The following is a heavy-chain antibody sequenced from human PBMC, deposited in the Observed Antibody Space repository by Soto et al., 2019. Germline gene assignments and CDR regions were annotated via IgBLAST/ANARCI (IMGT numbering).Heavy chain of an antibody. CDR2: IHAGNGNT. J-gene: IGHJ5*02. V-gene: IGHV1-3*01. D-gene: IGHD3-10*01. Sequence: XSVKVSCKASVYTFSSYAIHWVRQAPGQGLEWMGWIHAGNGNTKYSQSFQGRVTISRDTSATTAYMELSSVTAADTAVYYCARGRITMVRGVSIAWFDHWGQGTLVTVSS. CDR1: VYTFSSYA. CDR3: ARGRITMVRGVSIAWFDH.